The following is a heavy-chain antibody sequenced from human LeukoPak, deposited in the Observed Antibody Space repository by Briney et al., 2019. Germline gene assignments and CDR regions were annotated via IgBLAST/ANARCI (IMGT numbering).Heavy chain of an antibody. Sequence: GGSLRLSCAASGFTFSSYAMSWVRQAPGEGLEWVSAISGSGGSTYYADSVKGRFTISRDNSKNTLYLQMNSLRAEDTAVYYCAHVTTVQVPKYDYWGQGTLVTVSS. CDR2: ISGSGGST. V-gene: IGHV3-23*01. D-gene: IGHD4-11*01. J-gene: IGHJ4*02. CDR1: GFTFSSYA. CDR3: AHVTTVQVPKYDY.